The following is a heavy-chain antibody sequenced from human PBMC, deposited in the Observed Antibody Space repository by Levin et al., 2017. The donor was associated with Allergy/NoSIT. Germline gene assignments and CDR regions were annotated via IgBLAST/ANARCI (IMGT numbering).Heavy chain of an antibody. CDR1: GFSLSTSGMC. CDR2: IDWDDDK. J-gene: IGHJ4*02. CDR3: ARISYDILTGYWGTDY. Sequence: SGPTLVKPTQTLTLTCTFSGFSLSTSGMCVSWIRQPPGKALEWLARIDWDDDKYYSTSLKTRLTISKDTSKNQVVLTMTNMDPVDTATYYCARISYDILTGYWGTDYWGQGTLVTVSS. D-gene: IGHD3-9*01. V-gene: IGHV2-70*11.